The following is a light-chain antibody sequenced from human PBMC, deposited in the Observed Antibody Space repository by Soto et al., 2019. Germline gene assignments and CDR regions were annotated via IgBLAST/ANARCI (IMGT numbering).Light chain of an antibody. CDR1: QSVSSS. CDR3: QQRSNWPLS. V-gene: IGKV3-11*01. CDR2: DAS. J-gene: IGKJ4*01. Sequence: EIVLTQSPITLSLSPGERATLSCRASQSVSSSLAWYQQKPGQAPRLLIYDASNRATGIPARFSGCGSETDFNLTVSSLEPEDFAVYYCQQRSNWPLSFGGGTKVEIK.